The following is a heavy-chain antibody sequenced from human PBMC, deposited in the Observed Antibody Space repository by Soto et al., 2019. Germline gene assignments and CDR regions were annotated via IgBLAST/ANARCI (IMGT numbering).Heavy chain of an antibody. CDR2: TYYRSKWYN. J-gene: IGHJ5*02. CDR3: ARVKYYDSSGYYYDNWFDP. V-gene: IGHV6-1*01. D-gene: IGHD3-22*01. Sequence: SQTLSLTCAISGDSVSSNSAAWNWIRQSPSRGLEWLGRTYYRSKWYNDYAVSVKSRITINPDTSKNQFSLQLNSVTPVDTAVYYCARVKYYDSSGYYYDNWFDPWGQGTLVTVSS. CDR1: GDSVSSNSAA.